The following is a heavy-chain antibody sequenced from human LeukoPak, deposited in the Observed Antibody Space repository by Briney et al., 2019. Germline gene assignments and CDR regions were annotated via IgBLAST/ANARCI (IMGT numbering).Heavy chain of an antibody. V-gene: IGHV4-59*01. CDR2: IYYSGST. CDR3: ARANGKAAALGAFDI. D-gene: IGHD6-13*01. Sequence: PSETLSLTCTVSGGSISSYYWSWIRQPPGKGLEWIGYIYYSGSTNYNPSLKSRVTISVDTSKNQFSLKLSSVTAADTAVYYCARANGKAAALGAFDIWGQGTMVTVSS. J-gene: IGHJ3*02. CDR1: GGSISSYY.